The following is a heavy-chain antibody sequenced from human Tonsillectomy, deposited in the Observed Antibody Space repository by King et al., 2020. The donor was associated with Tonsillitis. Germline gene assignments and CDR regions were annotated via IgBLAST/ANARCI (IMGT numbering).Heavy chain of an antibody. CDR2: INHSGST. D-gene: IGHD1-1*01. V-gene: IGHV4-34*01. CDR3: ARGLEFYTIDY. CDR1: GGSFSGYY. J-gene: IGHJ4*02. Sequence: VQLQQWGAGLLKPSETLSLTCAVYGGSFSGYYWSWSRQPPGKGLEWIGEINHSGSTNYNPSLKSRVTISVDTSKNQFSLKLSSVTAADTAVYYCARGLEFYTIDYWGQGTLVTVSS.